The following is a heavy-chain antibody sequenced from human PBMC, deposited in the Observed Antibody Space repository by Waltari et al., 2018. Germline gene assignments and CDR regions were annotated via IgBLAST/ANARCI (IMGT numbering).Heavy chain of an antibody. D-gene: IGHD6-13*01. Sequence: QVQLVQSGAEVKKPGASVKVSCKASGYTFTSYDINWVRQATGQGLEWMGWMNPNRGNTGDAQKFQGRVTMTRNTSISTAYMELSSLRSEDTAVYYCARGRYSSPAFYYYYGMDVWGQGTTVTVSS. CDR3: ARGRYSSPAFYYYYGMDV. CDR1: GYTFTSYD. J-gene: IGHJ6*02. V-gene: IGHV1-8*01. CDR2: MNPNRGNT.